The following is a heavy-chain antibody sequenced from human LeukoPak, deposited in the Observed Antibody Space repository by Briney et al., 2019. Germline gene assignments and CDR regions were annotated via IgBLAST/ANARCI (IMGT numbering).Heavy chain of an antibody. Sequence: SETLSLTCAVYGGSFSGYYWSWIRQPPGKGLEWIGEINHSGSTNYNPSLKSRVTISVDTSKNQFSLKLSSVTAADTAVFYCASSHSYGSGCYSPIDYWGQGTLVTVSS. CDR1: GGSFSGYY. D-gene: IGHD3-10*01. J-gene: IGHJ4*02. CDR3: ASSHSYGSGCYSPIDY. CDR2: INHSGST. V-gene: IGHV4-34*01.